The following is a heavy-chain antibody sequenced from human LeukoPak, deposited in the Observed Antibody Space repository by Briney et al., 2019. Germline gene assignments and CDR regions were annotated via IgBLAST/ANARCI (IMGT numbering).Heavy chain of an antibody. Sequence: GGCLRLSCAASGFTFSSYSMNWVRQAPGKGLEWVSSISSSSSYIYYADSVKGRFTISRDNAKNSLYLQMNSLRAEDTAVYYCARGVSGAYGMDVWGQGTTVTVSS. CDR2: ISSSSSYI. V-gene: IGHV3-21*01. CDR3: ARGVSGAYGMDV. J-gene: IGHJ6*02. CDR1: GFTFSSYS. D-gene: IGHD3-16*01.